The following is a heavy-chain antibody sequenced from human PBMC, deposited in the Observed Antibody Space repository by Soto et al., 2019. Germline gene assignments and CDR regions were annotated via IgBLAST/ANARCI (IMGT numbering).Heavy chain of an antibody. Sequence: QVQLVQSGAEVKKPGSSVKVSCKASGGTFSSYAISWVRQAPGQGLEWMGGIILIFGTANYAQKFQGRVTITADESTSTAYMELSSLRSEDTAVYYCARDLWNGDYPYYYYGMDVWGQGTTVTVSS. V-gene: IGHV1-69*12. CDR2: IILIFGTA. J-gene: IGHJ6*02. D-gene: IGHD4-17*01. CDR3: ARDLWNGDYPYYYYGMDV. CDR1: GGTFSSYA.